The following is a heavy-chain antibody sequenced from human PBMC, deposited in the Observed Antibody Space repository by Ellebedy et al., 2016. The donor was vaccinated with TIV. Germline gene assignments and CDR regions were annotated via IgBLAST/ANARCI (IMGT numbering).Heavy chain of an antibody. D-gene: IGHD4-17*01. CDR1: GCSFRSYW. CDR2: INQGGSER. J-gene: IGHJ3*02. CDR3: ATDGSYGDYRSPTHAFVM. V-gene: IGHV3-7*01. Sequence: GESLKISCAASGCSFRSYWMSWVRQAPGKGLEGVANINQGGSERHYVDSVKGRFTISRDNAKNSLYLEMNSLRAEDTAVYYCATDGSYGDYRSPTHAFVMWGQGTLVTVSS.